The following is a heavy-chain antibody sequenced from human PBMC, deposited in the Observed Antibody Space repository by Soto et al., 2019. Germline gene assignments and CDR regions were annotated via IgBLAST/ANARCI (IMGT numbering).Heavy chain of an antibody. CDR2: ISYDGSNK. CDR3: AKVKHLYYYSMDV. J-gene: IGHJ6*02. V-gene: IGHV3-30*18. CDR1: GFTFSSYG. Sequence: GGSLRLSCAASGFTFSSYGMHWVRQAPGKGLEWVAVISYDGSNKYYADSVKGRFTISRDNSKNTLYLQMNSLRAEDTAVYYCAKVKHLYYYSMDVWGQGTTVTVSS.